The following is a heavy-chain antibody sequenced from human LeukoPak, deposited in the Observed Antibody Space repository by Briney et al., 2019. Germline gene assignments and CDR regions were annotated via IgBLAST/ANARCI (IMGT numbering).Heavy chain of an antibody. D-gene: IGHD3-10*01. CDR2: IYYSGST. V-gene: IGHV4-39*07. CDR1: GGSISSSGYY. CDR3: ARGGAGRGVIPSYWYFDL. Sequence: SETLSLTCTVSGGSISSSGYYWGWIRQPPGKGLEWIGSIYYSGSTYYNPSLKSRVTISVDTSKNQFSLKVNSVTAADTAVYYCARGGAGRGVIPSYWYFDLWGRGTLVTVSS. J-gene: IGHJ2*01.